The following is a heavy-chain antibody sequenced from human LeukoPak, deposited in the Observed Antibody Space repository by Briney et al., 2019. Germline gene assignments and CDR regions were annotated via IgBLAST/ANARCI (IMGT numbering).Heavy chain of an antibody. V-gene: IGHV3-23*01. CDR2: ISASGGST. D-gene: IGHD3-10*01. J-gene: IGHJ6*03. CDR3: AKVMKGSERLTMVRGVIIKTAGLYYMDV. Sequence: GGSLRLSCAASGFTLSSYAMSWVRQAPGKGLEWVSSISASGGSTNYADSVKGRFTISRDNSKNTVYLQMNSLRAEDTAAYYCAKVMKGSERLTMVRGVIIKTAGLYYMDVWGKGTTVTVSS. CDR1: GFTLSSYA.